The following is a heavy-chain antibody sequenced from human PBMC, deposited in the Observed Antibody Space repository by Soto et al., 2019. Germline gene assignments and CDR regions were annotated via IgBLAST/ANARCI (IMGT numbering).Heavy chain of an antibody. J-gene: IGHJ4*02. Sequence: SETLSLTCTVSGGSISSSDFYWGWLRQTPGKGLEFIGSMYYSGTTYYNPSLKSRVTISVDTSKNQFSLKLSSVTAADTAVYYCARVGTAVAFFDYWGQGTLVTVSS. CDR3: ARVGTAVAFFDY. CDR1: GGSISSSDFY. CDR2: MYYSGTT. V-gene: IGHV4-39*07. D-gene: IGHD6-19*01.